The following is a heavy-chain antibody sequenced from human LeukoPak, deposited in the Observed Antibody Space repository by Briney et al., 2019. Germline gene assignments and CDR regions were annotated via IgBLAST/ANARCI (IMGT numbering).Heavy chain of an antibody. Sequence: GASVKVSCKASGYTFTSYYMHWVRQAPGQGLEWMGIINPSGGSTSYAQKFQGRVTMTRDTSTSTVYMELSSLRSEDTAVYYRARDSGPSANYYYYGMDVWGQGTTVTVSS. CDR2: INPSGGST. V-gene: IGHV1-46*01. D-gene: IGHD1-14*01. J-gene: IGHJ6*02. CDR3: ARDSGPSANYYYYGMDV. CDR1: GYTFTSYY.